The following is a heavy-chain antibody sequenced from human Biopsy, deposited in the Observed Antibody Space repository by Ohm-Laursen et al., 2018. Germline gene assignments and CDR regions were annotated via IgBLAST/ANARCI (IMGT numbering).Heavy chain of an antibody. D-gene: IGHD1-26*01. CDR2: IYYTGST. CDR1: GGSINGGSYY. J-gene: IGHJ2*01. Sequence: SDTLSLTCTVSGGSINGGSYYWSWIPQPPGKGLEWIGYIYYTGSTNYNPSLKSRVTISVDTSMNHLSLRLPSVTAADTAVYYCARRAPSYSGSYWRYFDLWGRGILVTVPS. V-gene: IGHV4-61*03. CDR3: ARRAPSYSGSYWRYFDL.